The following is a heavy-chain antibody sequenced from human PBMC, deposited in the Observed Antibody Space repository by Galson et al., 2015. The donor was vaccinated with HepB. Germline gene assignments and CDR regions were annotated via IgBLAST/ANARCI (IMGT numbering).Heavy chain of an antibody. V-gene: IGHV3-21*01. D-gene: IGHD2-15*01. CDR3: ARDQLPIVVVVAATHYGMDV. Sequence: SLRLSCAASGFTFSSYSMNWVRQAPGKGLEWVSSISSSSSYIYYADSVKGRFTISRDNAKNSLYLQMNSLRAEDTAVYYCARDQLPIVVVVAATHYGMDVWGQGATVTVSS. J-gene: IGHJ6*02. CDR1: GFTFSSYS. CDR2: ISSSSSYI.